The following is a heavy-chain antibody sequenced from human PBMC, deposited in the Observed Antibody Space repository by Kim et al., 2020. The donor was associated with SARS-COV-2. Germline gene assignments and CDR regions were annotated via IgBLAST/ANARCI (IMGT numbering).Heavy chain of an antibody. CDR1: GGSISSYY. CDR2: IYYSGST. CDR3: ARGASGQLWFGDPDNWFDP. V-gene: IGHV4-59*01. D-gene: IGHD3-10*01. J-gene: IGHJ5*02. Sequence: SETLSLTCTVSGGSISSYYWSWIRQPPGKGLEWIGYIYYSGSTNYNPSLKSRVTISVDTSKNQFSLKLSSVTAADTAVYYCARGASGQLWFGDPDNWFDPWGQGTLVTVSS.